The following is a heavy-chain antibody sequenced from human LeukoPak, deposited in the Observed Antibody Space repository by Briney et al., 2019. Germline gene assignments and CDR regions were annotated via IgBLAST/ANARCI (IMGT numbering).Heavy chain of an antibody. V-gene: IGHV1-2*02. D-gene: IGHD3-10*01. J-gene: IGHJ5*02. CDR3: ARENGPPQLLWFGELLSVASRGFDP. CDR2: INPNSGGT. Sequence: RASVKVSCKASGYTFTGYYMHWVRQAPGQGLEWMGWINPNSGGTNYAQKFQGRVTMTRDTSISTAYMELSRLRSDDTAVYYCARENGPPQLLWFGELLSVASRGFDPWGQGTLVTVSS. CDR1: GYTFTGYY.